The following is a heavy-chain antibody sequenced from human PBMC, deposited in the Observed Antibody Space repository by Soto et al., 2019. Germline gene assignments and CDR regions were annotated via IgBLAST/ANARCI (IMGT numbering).Heavy chain of an antibody. V-gene: IGHV4-59*01. J-gene: IGHJ6*02. CDR2: IYYSGST. D-gene: IGHD3-10*01. CDR1: GGSISSYY. CDR3: ARDRISATGGYYYYYGMDV. Sequence: QVQLQESGPGLVKPSETLSLTCTVSGGSISSYYWSWIRQPPGKGLEWIGYIYYSGSTNYNPSLKRRVTISVDTSKNQFSLKLSSVTAADTAVYYCARDRISATGGYYYYYGMDVWGQGTTVTVSS.